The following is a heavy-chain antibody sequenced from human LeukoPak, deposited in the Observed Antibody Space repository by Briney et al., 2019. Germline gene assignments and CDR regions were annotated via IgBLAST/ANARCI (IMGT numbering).Heavy chain of an antibody. D-gene: IGHD7-27*01. V-gene: IGHV4-61*08. CDR1: GGSISSGGYY. Sequence: PSQTLSLTCTVSGGSISSGGYYWSWIRQPPGKGLEWIGYIYYSGSTNYNPSLKSRVTISVDTSKNQFSLKLSSVTAADTAVYYCARDLDSTGADNWFDPWGQGTLVTVSS. J-gene: IGHJ5*02. CDR2: IYYSGST. CDR3: ARDLDSTGADNWFDP.